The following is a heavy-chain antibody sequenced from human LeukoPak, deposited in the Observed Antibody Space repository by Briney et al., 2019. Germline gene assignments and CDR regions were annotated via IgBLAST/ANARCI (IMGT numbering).Heavy chain of an antibody. D-gene: IGHD3-10*01. J-gene: IGHJ4*02. CDR3: AKLRLWFGEGVDY. V-gene: IGHV3-23*01. Sequence: GGSLRLSCAASGFTFTIYAMSWVRQAPGKGLEWVSAISGSGGSTYYADSVKGRFTISRDNSKNTLYLQMNSLRAEDTAVYYCAKLRLWFGEGVDYWGQGTLVTVSS. CDR1: GFTFTIYA. CDR2: ISGSGGST.